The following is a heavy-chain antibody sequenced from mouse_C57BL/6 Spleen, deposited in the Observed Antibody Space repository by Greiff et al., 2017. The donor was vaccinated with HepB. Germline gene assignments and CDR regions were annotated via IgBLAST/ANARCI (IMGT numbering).Heavy chain of an antibody. Sequence: VQLQQPGAELVRPGSSVKLSCTASGYTFTSYWLDWVKQRPGQGLEWIGNIYPSDSETHYNPTFKDKATLTVDKSSSTAYMLLSSLTSEDSASYYCARWGYNAWFAYWGQGTLVTVSA. CDR3: ARWGYNAWFAY. CDR1: GYTFTSYW. D-gene: IGHD1-3*01. V-gene: IGHV1-61*01. J-gene: IGHJ3*01. CDR2: IYPSDSET.